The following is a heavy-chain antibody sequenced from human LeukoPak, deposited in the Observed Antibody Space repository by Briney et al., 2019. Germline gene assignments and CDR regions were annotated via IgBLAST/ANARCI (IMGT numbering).Heavy chain of an antibody. Sequence: GGSLRLSCAASGFTFSSYAMHWVRQAPGKGLEYVSAISSNGGSTYYANSVKGRFTISRDNAKNSLYLQMNSLRAEDMALYYCAKTLYGSGSPNAFDIWGHGTMVTVSS. CDR3: AKTLYGSGSPNAFDI. CDR2: ISSNGGST. D-gene: IGHD3-10*01. V-gene: IGHV3-64*01. J-gene: IGHJ3*02. CDR1: GFTFSSYA.